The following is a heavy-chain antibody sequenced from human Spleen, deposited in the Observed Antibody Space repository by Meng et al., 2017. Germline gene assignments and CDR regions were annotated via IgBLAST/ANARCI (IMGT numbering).Heavy chain of an antibody. CDR2: INHSGST. CDR3: AREGSPTGRLYYFDY. J-gene: IGHJ4*02. V-gene: IGHV4-34*01. D-gene: IGHD2-8*02. CDR1: GGSFSGYY. Sequence: SETLSLTCAVYGGSFSGYYWSWIRQPPGKGLEWIGEINHSGSTNYNPSLKSRVTISVDTSKNQFSLKLSSVTAADTAVYYCAREGSPTGRLYYFDYWGQGTLVTVSS.